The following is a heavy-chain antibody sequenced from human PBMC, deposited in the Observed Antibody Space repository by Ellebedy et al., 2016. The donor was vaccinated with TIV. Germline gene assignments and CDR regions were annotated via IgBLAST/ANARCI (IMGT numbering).Heavy chain of an antibody. Sequence: SETLSLTXAVYGGSFSGYYWSWIRQPPGKGLEWIGEINHSGSTNYNPSLKSRVTMSLDTSKNQFSLKLSSVTAADTAVYYCARAYSRGTGAFDIWGQGTMVTVSS. D-gene: IGHD3-22*01. CDR2: INHSGST. CDR3: ARAYSRGTGAFDI. CDR1: GGSFSGYY. V-gene: IGHV4-34*01. J-gene: IGHJ3*02.